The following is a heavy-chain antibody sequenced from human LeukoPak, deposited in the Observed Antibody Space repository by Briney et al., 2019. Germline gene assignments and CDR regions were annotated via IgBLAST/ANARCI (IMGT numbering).Heavy chain of an antibody. CDR2: INPSGGST. CDR3: ARDGDYSSSWHYYYYYMDV. Sequence: ASVKVSCKVSGYTFTSYYMHRVRQAPGQGLEWMGIINPSGGSTSYAQKFQGRVTMTRDTSTSTVYMELSSLRSEDTAVYYCARDGDYSSSWHYYYYYMDVWGKGTTVTVSS. V-gene: IGHV1-46*03. J-gene: IGHJ6*03. CDR1: GYTFTSYY. D-gene: IGHD6-13*01.